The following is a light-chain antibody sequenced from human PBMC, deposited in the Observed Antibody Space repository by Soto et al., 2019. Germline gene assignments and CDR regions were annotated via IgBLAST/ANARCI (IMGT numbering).Light chain of an antibody. J-gene: IGKJ1*01. CDR3: QQRSNWPWT. V-gene: IGKV3-11*01. CDR2: DAS. CDR1: QSVSSY. Sequence: EIVLTQSPATLSLSPGERATLSCRASQSVSSYLAWYQQKPGQAPRLLIYDASNRATGIPARFSGSGSGTDVTPAISSLEPEDFAVYYCQQRSNWPWTFGQGTKVEIK.